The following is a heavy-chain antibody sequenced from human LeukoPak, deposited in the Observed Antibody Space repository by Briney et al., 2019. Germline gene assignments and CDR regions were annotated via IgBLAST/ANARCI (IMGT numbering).Heavy chain of an antibody. Sequence: GGSLRLSCAASGFTFSSYWTTWGRQAPGKGLEWMASINQDGSEKYYADSVKGRFTISRDNAKNSLYLQMNSLRAEDMALYYCAKDITYYYGSGSRFDYWGQGTLVTVSS. CDR3: AKDITYYYGSGSRFDY. CDR2: INQDGSEK. J-gene: IGHJ4*02. D-gene: IGHD3-10*01. CDR1: GFTFSSYW. V-gene: IGHV3-7*03.